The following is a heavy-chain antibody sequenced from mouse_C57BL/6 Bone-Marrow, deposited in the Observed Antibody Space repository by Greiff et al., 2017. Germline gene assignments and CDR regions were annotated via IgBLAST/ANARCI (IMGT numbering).Heavy chain of an antibody. CDR2: IYPRDGST. J-gene: IGHJ4*01. CDR3: ARETAQAYYAMDY. CDR1: GYTFTSYD. D-gene: IGHD3-2*02. V-gene: IGHV1-85*01. Sequence: LKESGPELVKPGASVKLSCKASGYTFTSYDINWVKQRPGQGLEWIGWIYPRDGSTKYNEKFKGKATLTVDTSPSTAYMELPSLTSEDSAVYFCARETAQAYYAMDYWGQGTSVTVSS.